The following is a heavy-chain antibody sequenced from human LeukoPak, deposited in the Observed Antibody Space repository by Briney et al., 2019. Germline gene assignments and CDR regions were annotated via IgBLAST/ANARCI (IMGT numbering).Heavy chain of an antibody. CDR3: AKGGYDYVEVGYFDY. Sequence: GGSLRLSCAASGFTFANYAMSWVRQTPGKGLEWVSHIIGSVPSTFYAESVMGRFTISRDNSKNTLYLQMNSLRADDTAVYYCAKGGYDYVEVGYFDYWGQGALVTVSS. J-gene: IGHJ4*02. V-gene: IGHV3-23*01. CDR2: IIGSVPST. D-gene: IGHD5-12*01. CDR1: GFTFANYA.